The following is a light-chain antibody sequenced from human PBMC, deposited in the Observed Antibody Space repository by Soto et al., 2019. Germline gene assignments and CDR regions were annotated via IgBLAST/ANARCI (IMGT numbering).Light chain of an antibody. CDR3: SSYTSSSLYV. Sequence: QSVLTQPPSVSGSPGQSVTISCTGTSSDVGSYNRVSWYQQPPGTAPKLMIYEVSNRPSGVPDRFSGSKSGNTASRTISGLQAEDEADYYCSSYTSSSLYVFGTGTKVTVL. CDR2: EVS. J-gene: IGLJ1*01. CDR1: SSDVGSYNR. V-gene: IGLV2-18*02.